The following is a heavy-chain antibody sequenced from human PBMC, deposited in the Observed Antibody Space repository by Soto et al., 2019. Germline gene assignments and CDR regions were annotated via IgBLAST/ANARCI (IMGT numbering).Heavy chain of an antibody. D-gene: IGHD2-15*01. CDR2: NSDGSST. J-gene: IGHJ4*02. CDR1: GFTFSSYW. CDR3: ASVYCSGGSCSHLDY. V-gene: IGHV3-74*01. Sequence: EVQLVESGGGLVQPGGSLRLSCAASGFTFSSYWMHWVRQAPGKGLVWVSRNSDGSSTSYADSVKGRFTISRDNAKNTLYLQMNSLSAEDTAVYYCASVYCSGGSCSHLDYWGQGTLVTVSS.